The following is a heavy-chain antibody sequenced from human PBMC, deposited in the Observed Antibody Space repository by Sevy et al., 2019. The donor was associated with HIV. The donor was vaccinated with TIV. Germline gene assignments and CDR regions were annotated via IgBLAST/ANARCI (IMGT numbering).Heavy chain of an antibody. V-gene: IGHV4-59*01. CDR2: LYDTGST. J-gene: IGHJ6*02. D-gene: IGHD3-9*01. CDR1: GGSMGSYY. CDR3: VREGGLVDYGMDV. Sequence: SETLSLTCTVSGGSMGSYYWTWIRQPPGKGLEWIGYLYDTGSTNYNPSLESRVTISIDTSKNQFSLNLSYVTAADTAVYYCVREGGLVDYGMDVWGQGITVTVSS.